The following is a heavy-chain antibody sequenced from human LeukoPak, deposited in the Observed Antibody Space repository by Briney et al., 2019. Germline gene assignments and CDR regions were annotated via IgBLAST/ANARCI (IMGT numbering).Heavy chain of an antibody. D-gene: IGHD4-17*01. CDR1: GFTFSSYA. V-gene: IGHV3-48*03. CDR2: ISSSGSTI. CDR3: ARVGYGDFYFDY. J-gene: IGHJ4*02. Sequence: GGSLRLSCAASGFTFSSYAMSWVRQAPGKGLEWVSYISSSGSTIYYADSVKGRFTISRDNAKNSLYLQMNSLRAEDTAVYYCARVGYGDFYFDYWGQGTLVTVSS.